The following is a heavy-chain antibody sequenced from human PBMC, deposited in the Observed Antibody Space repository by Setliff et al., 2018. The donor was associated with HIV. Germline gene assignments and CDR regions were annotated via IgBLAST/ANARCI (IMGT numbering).Heavy chain of an antibody. CDR2: INPNTGDT. CDR1: GYTFTGYF. CDR3: ATSPAGVILGSRPFYFDY. J-gene: IGHJ4*02. V-gene: IGHV1-2*06. Sequence: ASVKVSCKASGYTFTGYFIHWVRQAPGQGLEWMGRINPNTGDTNYAQKFQDRVTMTRDTSINTAYMELSRLKSDDTAVYYCATSPAGVILGSRPFYFDYWGQGTLVTVSS. D-gene: IGHD2-15*01.